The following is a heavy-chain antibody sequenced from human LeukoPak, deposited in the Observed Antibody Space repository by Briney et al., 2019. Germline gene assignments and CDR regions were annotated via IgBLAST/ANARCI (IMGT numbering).Heavy chain of an antibody. Sequence: SETLSLTCAVYGGSFSGYYCSWIRQPPGKGLEWIGEINHSGSTNYNPSLKSRVTISVDTSKNQFSLKLSSVTAADTAVYYCARSLKQWLVRDYWGQGTLVTVSS. V-gene: IGHV4-34*01. CDR1: GGSFSGYY. D-gene: IGHD6-19*01. CDR3: ARSLKQWLVRDY. CDR2: INHSGST. J-gene: IGHJ4*02.